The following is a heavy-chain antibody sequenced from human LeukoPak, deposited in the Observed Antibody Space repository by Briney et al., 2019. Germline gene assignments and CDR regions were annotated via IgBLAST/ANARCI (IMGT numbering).Heavy chain of an antibody. J-gene: IGHJ4*02. CDR1: GYTFSNYV. CDR2: ISTYTGNS. Sequence: GASVKVSRKASGYTFSNYVLTWVRQAPGQGLEWMGTISTYTGNSNYAQKFQDRVTMTTDTSTSTAYMELRNLSSDDTAVYYCARTTTTMTTHGEVDFWGQGTLVTVSS. V-gene: IGHV1-18*01. D-gene: IGHD4-17*01. CDR3: ARTTTTMTTHGEVDF.